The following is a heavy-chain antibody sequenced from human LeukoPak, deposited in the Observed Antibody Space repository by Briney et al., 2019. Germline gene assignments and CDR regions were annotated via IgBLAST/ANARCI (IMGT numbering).Heavy chain of an antibody. V-gene: IGHV3-53*01. Sequence: GGSLRLSCAASGFTVSSNYMSWVRQAPGKGLEWVSVIYSGGSTYYADSVKGRFTISRGNSKNTLYLQMNGLRAEDTAVYYCARDQTGDYYYYYMDVWGKGTTVTVSS. CDR2: IYSGGST. CDR3: ARDQTGDYYYYYMDV. D-gene: IGHD7-27*01. J-gene: IGHJ6*03. CDR1: GFTVSSNY.